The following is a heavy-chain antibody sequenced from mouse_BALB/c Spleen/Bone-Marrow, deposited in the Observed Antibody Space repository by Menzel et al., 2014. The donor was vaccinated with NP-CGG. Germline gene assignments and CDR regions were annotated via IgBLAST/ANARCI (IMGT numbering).Heavy chain of an antibody. CDR1: EYEFPSHD. V-gene: IGHV5-2*01. Sequence: EVKLMESGGGLVQPGESVKLSCESNEYEFPSHDMSWVRKTPEKRLELVAAINSDGGITNYPDTMERRFTISRDNTKKTLYLQMSSLRSEDTALYYCARHGFYYAMDYWGQGTSVTVSP. CDR3: ARHGFYYAMDY. J-gene: IGHJ4*01. CDR2: INSDGGIT.